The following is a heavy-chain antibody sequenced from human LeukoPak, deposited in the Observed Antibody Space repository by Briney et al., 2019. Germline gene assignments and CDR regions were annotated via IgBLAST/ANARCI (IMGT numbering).Heavy chain of an antibody. CDR3: ARSLYSGSYYRFGY. CDR2: INPNSGGT. V-gene: IGHV1-2*02. CDR1: GYTFTGYY. Sequence: ASVKVSCKASGYTFTGYYMHWARQAPGQGLEWMGWINPNSGGTNYAQKFQGRVTMTRDTSISTAYMELSRLRSDDTAVYYCARSLYSGSYYRFGYWGQGTLVTVSS. D-gene: IGHD1-26*01. J-gene: IGHJ4*02.